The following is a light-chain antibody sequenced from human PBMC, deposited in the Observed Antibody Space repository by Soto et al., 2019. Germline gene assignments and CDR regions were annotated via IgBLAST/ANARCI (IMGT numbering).Light chain of an antibody. CDR1: QSISNW. CDR3: QQYKSFPYT. CDR2: KAS. J-gene: IGKJ2*01. V-gene: IGKV1-5*03. Sequence: DIQMTQSPSTLSAFVGDRVTITCRASQSISNWLAWYQQKPGKAPKLLIYKASNLESGVPSRFSGSGSGTALTLTFSSLQPDDFATYYCQQYKSFPYTFGQGTKLDIK.